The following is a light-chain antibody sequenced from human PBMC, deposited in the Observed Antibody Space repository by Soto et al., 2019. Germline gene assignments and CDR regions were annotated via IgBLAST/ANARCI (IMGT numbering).Light chain of an antibody. CDR3: SSFTSSSTYV. V-gene: IGLV2-18*02. CDR1: SSDVGSYNR. Sequence: QSALTQPPSVSGSAGKSVAISCTGTSSDVGSYNRVSWYQQPPGTAPKLIIYEVSNRPSGVPDRFSGSKSGNTASLTISGLQAEDEADYYCSSFTSSSTYVFRTGTKLTVL. J-gene: IGLJ1*01. CDR2: EVS.